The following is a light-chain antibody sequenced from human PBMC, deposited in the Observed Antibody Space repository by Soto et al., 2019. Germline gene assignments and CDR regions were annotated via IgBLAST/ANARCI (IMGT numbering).Light chain of an antibody. V-gene: IGKV3-20*01. CDR3: QQYGSSPIT. CDR2: ATS. CDR1: QSVSSIY. J-gene: IGKJ5*01. Sequence: ELVLTQSPGTLSLSPGERANLSCRASQSVSSIYLAWYQQKPGQAPSLLIYATSSRATGIPDRFSGSGSGTDFSLTISRLEPEDFAVYYCQQYGSSPITFGQGTRLEN.